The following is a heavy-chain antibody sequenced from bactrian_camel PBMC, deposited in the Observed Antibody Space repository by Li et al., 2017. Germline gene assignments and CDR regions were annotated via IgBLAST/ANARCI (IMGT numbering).Heavy chain of an antibody. CDR3: AAALHGYSDYELCPFGY. D-gene: IGHD4*01. CDR1: GLTYSSYY. J-gene: IGHJ6*01. Sequence: VQLVESGGGSVQAGGSLRLSCAASGLTYSSYYMSWVRQAPGKGLEWVSSIDTDGKTYYSDSVKGRFTIARDDAKSTVWLQMNTLKSEDTALYYCAAALHGYSDYELCPFGYWGQGTQVTVS. V-gene: IGHV3-2*01. CDR2: IDTDGKT.